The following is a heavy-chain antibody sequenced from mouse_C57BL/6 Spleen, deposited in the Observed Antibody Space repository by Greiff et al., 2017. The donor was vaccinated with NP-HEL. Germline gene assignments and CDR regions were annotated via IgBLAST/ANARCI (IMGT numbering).Heavy chain of an antibody. V-gene: IGHV1-52*01. Sequence: QVQLQQPGAELVRPGSSVKLSCKASGYTFTSYWMHWVKQRPIQGLEWIGNIDPSDSETHYNQKFKDKATLTVDKSSSTAYMQLSSLTSEDSAVYYCARWHYGSPYAMDYWGQGTSVTVSS. CDR2: IDPSDSET. CDR3: ARWHYGSPYAMDY. J-gene: IGHJ4*01. D-gene: IGHD1-1*01. CDR1: GYTFTSYW.